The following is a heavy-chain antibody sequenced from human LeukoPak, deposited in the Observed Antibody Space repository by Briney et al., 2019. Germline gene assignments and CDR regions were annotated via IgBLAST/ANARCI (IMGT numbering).Heavy chain of an antibody. CDR1: GFGFTNAW. CDR3: TTDFSHFDFSSGYYSY. V-gene: IGHV3-15*01. CDR2: IKSNIDGGTT. Sequence: GGSLTLSCAASGFGFTNAWMVWVRQAPGKGLEWVGRIKSNIDGGTTDFAAPVKGRFTISRDDLTRTLYLQMNSLKTEDTGVYYCTTDFSHFDFSSGYYSYWGQGSLVTVSS. J-gene: IGHJ4*02. D-gene: IGHD3-3*01.